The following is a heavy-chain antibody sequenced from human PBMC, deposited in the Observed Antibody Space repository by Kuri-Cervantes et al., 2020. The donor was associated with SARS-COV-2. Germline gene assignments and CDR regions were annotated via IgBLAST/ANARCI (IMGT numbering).Heavy chain of an antibody. CDR1: GFSFSSYW. V-gene: IGHV3-74*01. J-gene: IGHJ4*02. CDR2: IYTEGSTA. Sequence: LSLTCAASGFSFSSYWMHWVRQAPGKGLVWVSRIYTEGSTASYADSVKGRFTISRDNAKNTLFLQMNSLRAEDTAVYYCARAKSPNAALVPADYWGQGTLVTVSS. D-gene: IGHD5-18*01. CDR3: ARAKSPNAALVPADY.